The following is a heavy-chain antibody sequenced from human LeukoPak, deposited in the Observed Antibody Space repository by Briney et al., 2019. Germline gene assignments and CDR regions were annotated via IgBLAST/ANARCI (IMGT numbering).Heavy chain of an antibody. Sequence: GGSLRLSCAASGFSFSSYWMHWVRQAPGKGLVWVSRINSDGSSTSYADSVKGRFTISRDNAKNTLYLQMNSLRAEDTAVYYCAELGITMIGGVWGKGTTVTISS. CDR3: AELGITMIGGV. CDR2: INSDGSST. V-gene: IGHV3-74*01. D-gene: IGHD3-10*02. CDR1: GFSFSSYW. J-gene: IGHJ6*04.